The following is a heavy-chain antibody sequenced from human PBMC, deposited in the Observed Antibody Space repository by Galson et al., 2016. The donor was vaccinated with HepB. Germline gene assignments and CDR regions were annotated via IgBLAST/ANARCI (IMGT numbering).Heavy chain of an antibody. CDR3: ARDLSGYYYGLDI. CDR1: GFTFSSYA. J-gene: IGHJ6*02. D-gene: IGHD1-26*01. V-gene: IGHV3-23*01. CDR2: ITGSGGFT. Sequence: SLRLSCAASGFTFSSYAMNWARQAPGMGLEWVSYITGSGGFTQYADSVKGRFTISRDNAKNTLYLQMNSLRAEDTAIYYCARDLSGYYYGLDIWGQGTTVTVSS.